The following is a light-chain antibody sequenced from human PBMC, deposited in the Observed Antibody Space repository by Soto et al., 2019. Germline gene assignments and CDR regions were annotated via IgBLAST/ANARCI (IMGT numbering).Light chain of an antibody. CDR3: QQRSSRPLT. Sequence: EIVLTQSPATLSLSPGERATLSCRASQSVNSNLACYQQKPGQPPRLLIYDAFLRATGIPARFSGSGAGTDFTLTISNLEPEDFAVYYCQQRSSRPLTFGGGTKVEI. CDR1: QSVNSN. J-gene: IGKJ4*01. CDR2: DAF. V-gene: IGKV3-11*01.